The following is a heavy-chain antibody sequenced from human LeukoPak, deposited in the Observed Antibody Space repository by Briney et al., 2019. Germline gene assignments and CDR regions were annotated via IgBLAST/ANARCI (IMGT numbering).Heavy chain of an antibody. D-gene: IGHD2-15*01. CDR1: GGTFSSYA. V-gene: IGHV1-69*04. CDR3: ARGDCSGSTCAPTY. Sequence: SVKVSCKASGGTFSSYAISWVRQAPGQGLEWMGRIIPILGITNYAQRFQGRVTITADKSTSTTYMELSSLRSEDTAIYYCARGDCSGSTCAPTYWGQGTLVTVSS. CDR2: IIPILGIT. J-gene: IGHJ4*02.